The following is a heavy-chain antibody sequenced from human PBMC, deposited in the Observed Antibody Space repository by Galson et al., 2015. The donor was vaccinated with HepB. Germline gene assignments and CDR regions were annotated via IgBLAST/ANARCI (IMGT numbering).Heavy chain of an antibody. CDR2: MNPNSGNT. CDR1: GYTFTSYD. CDR3: AREGGCSSTSCNTPYYYMDV. J-gene: IGHJ6*03. D-gene: IGHD2-2*01. Sequence: SVKVSCKASGYTFTSYDINWVRQATGQGLEWMGWMNPNSGNTGYAQKFQGRVTMTRNTSISTAYMELSSLRSEDTAVYYCAREGGCSSTSCNTPYYYMDVWGIGTTVTVSS. V-gene: IGHV1-8*01.